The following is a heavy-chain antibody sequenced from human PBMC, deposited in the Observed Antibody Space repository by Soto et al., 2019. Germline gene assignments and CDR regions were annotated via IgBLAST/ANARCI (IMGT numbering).Heavy chain of an antibody. Sequence: KPSETLSLTCTVSGASISGFYWSWIRKSAGKGLEWIGRIYATGTTDYNPYLKSRVMMSVDTSKKQFYLKLRSVTAADTAVYYCVRDGTKTLRDWFDPWGQGISVTVSS. V-gene: IGHV4-4*07. CDR1: GASISGFY. CDR3: VRDGTKTLRDWFDP. CDR2: IYATGTT. J-gene: IGHJ5*02. D-gene: IGHD1-1*01.